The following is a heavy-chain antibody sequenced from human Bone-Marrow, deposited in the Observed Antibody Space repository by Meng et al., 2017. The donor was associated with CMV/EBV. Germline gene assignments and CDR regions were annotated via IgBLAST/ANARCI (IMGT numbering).Heavy chain of an antibody. Sequence: GGSLRLSCAASGFTFSSYSMNWVRQAPGKGLEWVSSISSSSSYIYYADSVKGRFTISRDNAKNSLYLQMNSLRAEDTAVYYCARRYSSGWDYYYYYGMDVWGQGTTVTVSS. D-gene: IGHD6-19*01. CDR3: ARRYSSGWDYYYYYGMDV. CDR1: GFTFSSYS. CDR2: ISSSSSYI. V-gene: IGHV3-21*01. J-gene: IGHJ6*02.